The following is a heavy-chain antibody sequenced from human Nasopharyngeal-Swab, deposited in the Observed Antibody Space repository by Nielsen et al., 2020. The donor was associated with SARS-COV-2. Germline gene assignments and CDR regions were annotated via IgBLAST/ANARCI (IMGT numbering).Heavy chain of an antibody. CDR2: INPNSGGT. V-gene: IGHV1-2*06. CDR1: GCSFTGYY. J-gene: IGHJ5*02. D-gene: IGHD6-13*01. Sequence: ASVKASCRASGCSFTGYYMHWARPTPRPGLEWMGRINPNSGGTNYAQKFQGRVTMTRDTSISTAYMELSRLRSDDTAVYYCARDRGIAAAGKKNWFDPWGQGTLVTVSS. CDR3: ARDRGIAAAGKKNWFDP.